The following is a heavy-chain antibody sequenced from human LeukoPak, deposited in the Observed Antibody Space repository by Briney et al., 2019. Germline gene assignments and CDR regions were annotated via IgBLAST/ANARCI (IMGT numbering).Heavy chain of an antibody. Sequence: GGSLRLSCAASGFIVSSNSMSWVRQAPGRGLEWVSVIYGGASTYYADSVKGRFIISRDNSKNMLYLQMNSLRAEDTAVYYCAKASYDSSGYYTTNHDYWGQGTLVTVSS. CDR2: IYGGAST. J-gene: IGHJ4*02. CDR1: GFIVSSNS. CDR3: AKASYDSSGYYTTNHDY. D-gene: IGHD3-22*01. V-gene: IGHV3-53*01.